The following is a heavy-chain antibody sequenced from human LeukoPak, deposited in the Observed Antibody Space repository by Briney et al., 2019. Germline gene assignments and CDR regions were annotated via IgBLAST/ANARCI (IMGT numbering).Heavy chain of an antibody. CDR2: IYTSGST. Sequence: PSETLSLTCTVSGGSISSYYWSWIRQTAGKGLEWIGRIYTSGSTNYNPSLKSRVTISVDKSKNQFSLKLSSVTAADTAVYYCARGYCSGGSCYPFDYWGQGTLVTVSS. CDR1: GGSISSYY. V-gene: IGHV4-4*07. CDR3: ARGYCSGGSCYPFDY. J-gene: IGHJ4*02. D-gene: IGHD2-15*01.